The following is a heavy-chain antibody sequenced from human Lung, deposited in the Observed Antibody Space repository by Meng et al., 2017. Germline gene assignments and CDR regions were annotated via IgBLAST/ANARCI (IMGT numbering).Heavy chain of an antibody. CDR2: ISGYNGNT. V-gene: IGHV1-18*01. D-gene: IGHD2-2*01. CDR1: GYTFTSYG. Sequence: HVPLVQSGAQVKKPGASVKVSFKASGYTFTSYGISWVRQAPGQGLEWMGWISGYNGNTNYAQKFQGRVTMTTDTSTSTAYMELRSLRSDDTAVYYCARDRYCSTTSCTGWFDPWGQGTLVTLSS. J-gene: IGHJ5*02. CDR3: ARDRYCSTTSCTGWFDP.